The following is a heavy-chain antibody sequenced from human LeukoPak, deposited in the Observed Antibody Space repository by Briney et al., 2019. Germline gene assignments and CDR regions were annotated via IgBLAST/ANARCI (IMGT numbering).Heavy chain of an antibody. D-gene: IGHD3-10*01. J-gene: IGHJ4*02. CDR1: GGSINSYY. CDR2: IYYSGST. CDR3: ARQHYYGSGKDY. Sequence: SETLSLTCTVSGGSINSYYWGWIRQPPGKGLEWIGSIYYSGSTYYNPSLKSRVTISVDTSKNQFSLKLSSVTAADTAVYYCARQHYYGSGKDYWGQGTLVTVSS. V-gene: IGHV4-39*01.